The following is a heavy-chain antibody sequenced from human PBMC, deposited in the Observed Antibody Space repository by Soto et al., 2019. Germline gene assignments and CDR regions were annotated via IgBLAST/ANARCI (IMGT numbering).Heavy chain of an antibody. CDR1: SASISSGGYY. D-gene: IGHD1-1*01. CDR2: IYNTGNT. J-gene: IGHJ4*02. CDR3: TRGYSEYRLFDY. Sequence: TSETLSLTCTVSSASISSGGYYWSWIRQHPGTGLEWIGYIYNTGNTYYNPSLKSRLTISVDTSKNQFSMGLRSVTAADTAIYYCTRGYSEYRLFDYWGQGALVTVSS. V-gene: IGHV4-31*03.